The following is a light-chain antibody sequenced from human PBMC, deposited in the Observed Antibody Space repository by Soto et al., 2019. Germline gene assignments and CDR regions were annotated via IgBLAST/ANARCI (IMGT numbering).Light chain of an antibody. CDR2: TLS. CDR3: MQRLEFPWT. Sequence: EIVMTQTPLSLPVTPGEPASISCRSSQSLLNSDDGNTYLDWYLQKPWQAPQLLIKTLSYRASGVPDRFSGRGSGTDFTLKISRVAPEDVGVYYCMQRLEFPWTFGQGTKVEI. J-gene: IGKJ1*01. V-gene: IGKV2-40*01. CDR1: QSLLNSDDGNTY.